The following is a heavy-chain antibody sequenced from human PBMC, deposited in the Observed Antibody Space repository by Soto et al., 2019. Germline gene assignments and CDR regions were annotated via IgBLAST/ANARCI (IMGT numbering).Heavy chain of an antibody. Sequence: QVQLVQSGAEVKKPESSVRVSCKASGGTFNSYAITWVRQAPGQGLEWMGGTIPMFGTTNYAEKFQGRVTMTADESTNTASMELSSLRSEDTAVYYCTRCGIRYHSIGYYLGSDGMDVWGQGTTVIVSS. V-gene: IGHV1-69*12. CDR1: GGTFNSYA. J-gene: IGHJ6*02. D-gene: IGHD3-22*01. CDR3: TRCGIRYHSIGYYLGSDGMDV. CDR2: TIPMFGTT.